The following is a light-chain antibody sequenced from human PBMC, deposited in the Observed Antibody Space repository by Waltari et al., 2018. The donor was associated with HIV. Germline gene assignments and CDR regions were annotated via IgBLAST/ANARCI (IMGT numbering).Light chain of an antibody. J-gene: IGLJ3*02. CDR3: ETWDSSLSAWV. V-gene: IGLV1-51*01. Sequence: QSVLTQPPSVSAAPGQKVPISCSGSSSNIGNNHLSWYQHLPGTAPKLLIYDNNKRPSGIPDRFSGSKSGTSATLGITGLQTGDEADYYCETWDSSLSAWVFGGGTKLTVL. CDR1: SSNIGNNH. CDR2: DNN.